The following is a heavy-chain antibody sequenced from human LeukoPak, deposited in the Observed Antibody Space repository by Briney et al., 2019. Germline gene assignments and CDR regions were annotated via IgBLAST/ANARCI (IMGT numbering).Heavy chain of an antibody. D-gene: IGHD3-9*01. V-gene: IGHV1-2*02. CDR2: INPNSGGT. Sequence: ASVKVSCKASGYTFTGYYMHWVRQAPGQGLEWMGWINPNSGGTNYAQKFQGRVTMTRDTSISTAYMELSRLRSDDTAAYYCARGFYDILTGYYGFFGYWGQGTLVTVSS. J-gene: IGHJ4*02. CDR1: GYTFTGYY. CDR3: ARGFYDILTGYYGFFGY.